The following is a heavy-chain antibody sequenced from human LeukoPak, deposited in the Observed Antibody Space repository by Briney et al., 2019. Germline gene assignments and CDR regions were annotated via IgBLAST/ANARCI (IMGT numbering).Heavy chain of an antibody. D-gene: IGHD6-13*01. J-gene: IGHJ6*03. CDR1: GYSISSGYY. V-gene: IGHV4-38-2*01. CDR3: ARQHDSYHYYYVDV. Sequence: PSETLSLTCAVSGYSISSGYYWIWIQQPPGKGLEWIGSLYHSDSIYYNPSLESRVTMSVDTSKNQFSLKLSFVTAADTAVYYCARQHDSYHYYYVDVWGKGTTVTASS. CDR2: LYHSDSI.